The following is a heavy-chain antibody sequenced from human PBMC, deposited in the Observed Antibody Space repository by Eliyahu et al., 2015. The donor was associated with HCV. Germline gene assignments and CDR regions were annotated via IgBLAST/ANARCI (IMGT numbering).Heavy chain of an antibody. CDR2: ISWNSAIV. CDR3: AKDRSLWFGMDV. J-gene: IGHJ6*02. V-gene: IGHV3-9*01. Sequence: ESGGGLVQPGRSLRLSCAASGFTFDEYGMXWVRQAPGKGLEWVSGISWNSAIVGYADSVKGRVTISRDNAKNSLYLQMNNLGAEDTAVYYCAKDRSLWFGMDVWGRGTTVTVSS. D-gene: IGHD3-9*01. CDR1: GFTFDEYG.